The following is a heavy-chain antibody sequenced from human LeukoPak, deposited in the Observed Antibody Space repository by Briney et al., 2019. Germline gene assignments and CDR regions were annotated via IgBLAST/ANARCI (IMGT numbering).Heavy chain of an antibody. J-gene: IGHJ4*02. D-gene: IGHD4-11*01. CDR1: KFTFSSYT. CDR3: ARGVTTADY. Sequence: GGSLRLSRAASKFTFSSYTMNWVRQAPGKGLEWVSSISSSSSRIYYGDSVKGRFTISRDNDKNTLFLQMNSLSSEDTAVYYCARGVTTADYWGQGTLVTVSS. CDR2: ISSSSSRI. V-gene: IGHV3-21*01.